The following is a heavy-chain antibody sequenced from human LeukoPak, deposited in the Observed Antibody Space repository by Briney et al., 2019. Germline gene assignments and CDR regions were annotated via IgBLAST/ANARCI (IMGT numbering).Heavy chain of an antibody. Sequence: GGSLRLSCSASGFTFSSYAMHWVRQAPGKGLEYVSAISSNGGSTYYADSVKGRFTISRDSAKNSLYLQMNSLRDEDTAVYYCATEKAFAFDIWGQGTVVTVSS. CDR3: ATEKAFAFDI. CDR1: GFTFSSYA. J-gene: IGHJ3*02. V-gene: IGHV3-64*04. CDR2: ISSNGGST.